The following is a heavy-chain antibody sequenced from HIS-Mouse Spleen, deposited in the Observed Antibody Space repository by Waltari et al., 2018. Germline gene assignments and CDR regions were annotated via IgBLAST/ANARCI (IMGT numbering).Heavy chain of an antibody. V-gene: IGHV3-23*01. Sequence: EVQLLESGGGLVQPGGSLRLSCAASGFTFSSYAMSWVRQAPGRGLECVSASRGSGGSTYYADSVKGRFTISRDNSKNTLYLQMNSLRAEDTAVYYCAKEGELGIGAFDIWGQGTMVTVSS. CDR2: SRGSGGST. CDR3: AKEGELGIGAFDI. CDR1: GFTFSSYA. J-gene: IGHJ3*02. D-gene: IGHD7-27*01.